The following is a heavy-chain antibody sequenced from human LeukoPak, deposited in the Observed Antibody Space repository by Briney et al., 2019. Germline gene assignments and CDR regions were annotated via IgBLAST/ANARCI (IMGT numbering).Heavy chain of an antibody. CDR1: GFTFSSYG. Sequence: GGSLRLSCAASGFTFSSYGIHWVRQAPGKGLEWVAFIRYDGSNKYHADSVKGRFTISRDNAKNSLYLQMNSLRAEDMALYYCAKGGGGRLIYYYYMDVWGKGTTVTVSS. D-gene: IGHD3-16*01. J-gene: IGHJ6*03. CDR2: IRYDGSNK. V-gene: IGHV3-30*02. CDR3: AKGGGGRLIYYYYMDV.